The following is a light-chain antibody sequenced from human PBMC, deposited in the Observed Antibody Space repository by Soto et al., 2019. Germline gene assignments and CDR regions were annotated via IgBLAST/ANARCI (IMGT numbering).Light chain of an antibody. CDR2: NNN. J-gene: IGLJ3*02. CDR3: ATWDDRLNGWV. V-gene: IGLV1-44*01. CDR1: TSNIGDNT. Sequence: QSALTQPPSASGTPGQRVTMSCSGSTSNIGDNTVHWYQQLPGTAPKLLIYNNNQRPSGVPDRFSGSKSGTSASLAISGFQSEDEADYHCATWDDRLNGWVFGGGTKVTVL.